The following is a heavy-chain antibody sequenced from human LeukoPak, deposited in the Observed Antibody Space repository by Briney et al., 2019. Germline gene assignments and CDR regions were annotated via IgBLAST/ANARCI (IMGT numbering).Heavy chain of an antibody. CDR2: IYPGDSDT. CDR1: GYSFTSYW. V-gene: IGHV5-51*01. Sequence: GESLKISCKGSGYSFTSYWIGWVRQMPGKGLEWMGIIYPGDSDTRYSPSFQGQVTISADKSIGTAYLQWSSLKASDTAMYYCARSGYCSGGSCYVPHIFDYWGQGTLVTVSS. J-gene: IGHJ4*02. CDR3: ARSGYCSGGSCYVPHIFDY. D-gene: IGHD2-15*01.